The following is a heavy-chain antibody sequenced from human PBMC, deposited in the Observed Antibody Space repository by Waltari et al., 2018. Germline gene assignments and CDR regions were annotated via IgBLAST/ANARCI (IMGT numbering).Heavy chain of an antibody. Sequence: QVQLVQSGAEVKKPGSSVKVSCKASGGTFSSYAISWVRQAPGHGLEWMGGIIPSLGKANYAKKFQGRVTSTANKSASTAYMELSSLRSEDTAVYYCARDWTRSGSSPPPGFDYWGQGTLVTVSS. CDR1: GGTFSSYA. V-gene: IGHV1-69*10. CDR2: IIPSLGKA. D-gene: IGHD1-26*01. CDR3: ARDWTRSGSSPPPGFDY. J-gene: IGHJ4*02.